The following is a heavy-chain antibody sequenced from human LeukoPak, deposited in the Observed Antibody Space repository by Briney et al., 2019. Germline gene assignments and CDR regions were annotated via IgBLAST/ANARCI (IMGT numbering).Heavy chain of an antibody. D-gene: IGHD6-13*01. Sequence: SVNVSCTASGGTFSSYAISWVRQAPGQGLEWMGGIIPIFGTANYAQKFQGRVTITADESTSTAYMELSSLRSEDTAVYYCASQGIAAANWFDPWGQGTLVTVSS. CDR1: GGTFSSYA. CDR2: IIPIFGTA. J-gene: IGHJ5*02. CDR3: ASQGIAAANWFDP. V-gene: IGHV1-69*13.